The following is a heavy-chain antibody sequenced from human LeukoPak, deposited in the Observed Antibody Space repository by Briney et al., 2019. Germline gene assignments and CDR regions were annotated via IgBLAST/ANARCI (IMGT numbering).Heavy chain of an antibody. Sequence: PGGSLRLSCAASGFTFSRYWMTWVRQAPGKGLEGVAKIKEDGSDKYYVDSLKGRFTISKDNAKNSLYMQMNSLRAEDTAVYYCARLYSYAMDVWGQGTTVTVSS. V-gene: IGHV3-7*01. J-gene: IGHJ6*02. CDR3: ARLYSYAMDV. CDR2: IKEDGSDK. CDR1: GFTFSRYW.